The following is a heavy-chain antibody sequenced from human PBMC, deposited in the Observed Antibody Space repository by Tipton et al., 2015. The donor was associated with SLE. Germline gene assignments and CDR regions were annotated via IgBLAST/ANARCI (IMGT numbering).Heavy chain of an antibody. CDR2: INPNSGGT. CDR1: GYTFTGYY. V-gene: IGHV1-2*02. J-gene: IGHJ3*02. CDR3: ARTMDSGSYPGRYAFDI. Sequence: QLVQSGAEVKKPGASVKVSCKASGYTFTGYYMHWVRQAPGQGLEWMGWINPNSGGTNYEQKLQGRVTMTTDTSTSTAYMELRSLRSDDTAVYYCARTMDSGSYPGRYAFDIWGQGTMVTVSS. D-gene: IGHD1-26*01.